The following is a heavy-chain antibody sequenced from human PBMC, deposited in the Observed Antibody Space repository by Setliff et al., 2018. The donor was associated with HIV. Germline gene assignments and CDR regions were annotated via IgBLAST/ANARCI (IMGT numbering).Heavy chain of an antibody. CDR2: AYYTGKT. J-gene: IGHJ3*02. CDR3: ARVPRITTLRNAFDI. Sequence: SETLSLTCSVSGVSIVSGGFYFSWIRQHPGKGLEWLGTAYYTGKTYYNPSLQSRLTMSADTSKNQFSLKLSSVTAADTAIYYCARVPRITTLRNAFDIWGQGTMVTVSS. D-gene: IGHD3-3*01. V-gene: IGHV4-31*03. CDR1: GVSIVSGGFY.